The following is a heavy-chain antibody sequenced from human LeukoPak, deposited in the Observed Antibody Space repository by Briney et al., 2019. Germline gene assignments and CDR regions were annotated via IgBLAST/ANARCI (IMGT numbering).Heavy chain of an antibody. Sequence: PGRSLRLSCAASGFTFSSYGMHWVRQAPGKGLEWVAVISYDGSNKYYADSVKGRFTISRDNSKNTLYLQMNSLRAEDTAVYCCAKDWEGYSSGFDYWGQGTLVTVSS. J-gene: IGHJ4*02. CDR1: GFTFSSYG. V-gene: IGHV3-30*18. D-gene: IGHD6-19*01. CDR3: AKDWEGYSSGFDY. CDR2: ISYDGSNK.